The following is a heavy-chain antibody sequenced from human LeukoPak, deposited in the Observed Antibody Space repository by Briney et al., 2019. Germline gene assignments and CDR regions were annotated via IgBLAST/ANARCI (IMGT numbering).Heavy chain of an antibody. Sequence: PSETLSLTCTVSGGSISSYYWSWIRQPPGKRLEGIGYVYYSGSTTYNPSLKSRLTISVYTSKNQFSLKLSSVTAADTAVYYCARAPYTSGFYFFDPWGQGTLVTVSS. D-gene: IGHD3-22*01. CDR3: ARAPYTSGFYFFDP. J-gene: IGHJ5*02. CDR2: VYYSGST. CDR1: GGSISSYY. V-gene: IGHV4-59*13.